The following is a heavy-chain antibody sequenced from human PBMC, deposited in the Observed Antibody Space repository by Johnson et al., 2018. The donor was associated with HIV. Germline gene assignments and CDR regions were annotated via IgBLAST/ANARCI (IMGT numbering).Heavy chain of an antibody. J-gene: IGHJ3*02. CDR3: ARDGPWLQSQRDAFDI. Sequence: QMQLVESGGDLVKPGGSLRLSCAASGFTFRDYYMSWIRQAPGKGLEWVAYISSSGRNPSHADSVKGRFTISRDNSKSTVFLQMSNMRPEDTAVYYCARDGPWLQSQRDAFDIWGQGTMVTVYS. CDR1: GFTFRDYY. D-gene: IGHD5-24*01. V-gene: IGHV3-11*04. CDR2: ISSSGRNP.